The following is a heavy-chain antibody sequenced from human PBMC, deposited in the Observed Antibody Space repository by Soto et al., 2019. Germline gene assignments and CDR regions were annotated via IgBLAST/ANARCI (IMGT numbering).Heavy chain of an antibody. CDR3: ATDSSGYYYRYNYYYGMDV. D-gene: IGHD3-22*01. CDR2: IYPGDSDT. J-gene: IGHJ6*04. CDR1: GYSFTSYW. V-gene: IGHV5-51*01. Sequence: GESLTISCKGSGYSFTSYWIGWVRQMPGKGLEWMGIIYPGDSDTRYSPSFQGQVTISADKSISTAYLQWSSLKDSDTAMYYCATDSSGYYYRYNYYYGMDVWGKGTTVTVSS.